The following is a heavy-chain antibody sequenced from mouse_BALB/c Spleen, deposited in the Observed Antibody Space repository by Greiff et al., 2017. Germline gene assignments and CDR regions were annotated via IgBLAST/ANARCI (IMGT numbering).Heavy chain of an antibody. CDR3: ARYYYYGSRYFDV. CDR1: GYSITSDYA. D-gene: IGHD1-1*01. CDR2: ISYSGSI. J-gene: IGHJ1*01. Sequence: DVKLQESGPGLVKPSQSLSLTCTVTGYSITSDYAWNWIRQFPGNKLEWMGYISYSGSISYNPSLKSRISITRDTSKNQFFLQLNSVTTEDTATYYCARYYYYGSRYFDVWGAGTTVTVSS. V-gene: IGHV3-2*02.